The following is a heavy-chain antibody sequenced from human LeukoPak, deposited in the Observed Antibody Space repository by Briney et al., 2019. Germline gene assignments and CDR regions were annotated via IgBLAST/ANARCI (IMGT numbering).Heavy chain of an antibody. Sequence: GGSLRLSCAASGFTFSSYAMSWVRQAPGKGLEWVSAISGSGGSTYYADSVKGRVTISRDNSKNTLYLQMNSLRAEDTAVYYCAKDLGATDALDIWGQGTMVTVSS. CDR3: AKDLGATDALDI. V-gene: IGHV3-23*01. CDR2: ISGSGGST. D-gene: IGHD1-26*01. J-gene: IGHJ3*02. CDR1: GFTFSSYA.